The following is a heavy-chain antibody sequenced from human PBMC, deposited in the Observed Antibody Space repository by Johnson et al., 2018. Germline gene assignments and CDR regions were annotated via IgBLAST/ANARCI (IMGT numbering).Heavy chain of an antibody. CDR2: VGGSGVGT. CDR1: GFTFSSYA. Sequence: EVQLLETGGGLVQPGGSLRLSCAASGFTFSSYAMSWVRQAPGKGLEWVSAVGGSGVGTYYADSVKGRFTISRDNAKNSLYLQMNSLRDEDTAVYYCARPNYYGMDVWGQGTTVTVSS. J-gene: IGHJ6*02. V-gene: IGHV3-23*01. CDR3: ARPNYYGMDV.